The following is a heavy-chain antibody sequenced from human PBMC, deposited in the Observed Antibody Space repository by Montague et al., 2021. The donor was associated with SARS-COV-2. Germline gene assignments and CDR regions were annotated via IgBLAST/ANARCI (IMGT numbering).Heavy chain of an antibody. V-gene: IGHV4-61*02. Sequence: TLSLTCTVSGGSIRSGSYDWSWIRQPAGKGLEWFGRIYSSGSTNYXXXLKSRVTMSVDTSKNQFSLKVSSVTAADTAVYYCARDYGDYSYYCGLDVWGQGTTVTVSS. D-gene: IGHD4-17*01. CDR1: GGSIRSGSYD. CDR3: ARDYGDYSYYCGLDV. CDR2: IYSSGST. J-gene: IGHJ6*02.